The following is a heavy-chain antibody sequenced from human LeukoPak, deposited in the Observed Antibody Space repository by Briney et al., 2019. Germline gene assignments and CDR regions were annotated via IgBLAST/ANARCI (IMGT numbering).Heavy chain of an antibody. Sequence: GESLKISCRGSGYSFTSYWIGWVRQMPGKGLEWMGIIYPGDSDTRYSPSFQGQVTISADKSISTAYLQWSSLKASDTAMYYCASHKGSGYGGYSSDYWGQGALVTVSS. J-gene: IGHJ4*02. D-gene: IGHD5-12*01. CDR1: GYSFTSYW. V-gene: IGHV5-51*01. CDR2: IYPGDSDT. CDR3: ASHKGSGYGGYSSDY.